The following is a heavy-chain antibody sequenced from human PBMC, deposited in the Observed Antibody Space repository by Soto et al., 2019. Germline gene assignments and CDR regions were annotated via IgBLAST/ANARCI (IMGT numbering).Heavy chain of an antibody. V-gene: IGHV3-23*01. J-gene: IGHJ4*02. CDR3: AKEVVATIDY. D-gene: IGHD5-12*01. Sequence: GESLKISCAASGFTFSSYAMSWVRQAPGKGLEWVSAISGSGGSTYYADSVKGRFTISRDNSKNTLYLQMNSLRAEDTAVYYCAKEVVATIDYWGQGTLVTVSS. CDR2: ISGSGGST. CDR1: GFTFSSYA.